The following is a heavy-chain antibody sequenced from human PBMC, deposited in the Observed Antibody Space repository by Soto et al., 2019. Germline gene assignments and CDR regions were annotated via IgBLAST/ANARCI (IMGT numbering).Heavy chain of an antibody. CDR2: LWYHGSDK. V-gene: IGHV3-33*01. CDR1: GFTFSDYV. Sequence: GGSLILSCATSGFTFSDYVMHWVRQAPGKGLELVAVLWYHGSDKFYALSLQGRFTSARDNAKNSLYLQMDSLTVEATAVYYCARAEVRGNYCWFDPWGQGALVTVSS. CDR3: ARAEVRGNYCWFDP. J-gene: IGHJ5*02. D-gene: IGHD3-10*01.